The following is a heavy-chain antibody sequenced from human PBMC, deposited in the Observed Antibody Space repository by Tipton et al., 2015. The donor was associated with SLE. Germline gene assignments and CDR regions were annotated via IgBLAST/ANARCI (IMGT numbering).Heavy chain of an antibody. CDR1: GDSISHHY. J-gene: IGHJ3*02. Sequence: TLSLTCTVPGDSISHHYWSWIRQPPGKGLEWIGYIYYSGSTKSNPSLKSRVTISVDTSKSQFSLKLSSVTAADTAVYYCARGGSKHYDFWGRQMGPHAFDIWGQETKVTVSS. CDR2: IYYSGST. V-gene: IGHV4-59*11. D-gene: IGHD3-3*01. CDR3: ARGGSKHYDFWGRQMGPHAFDI.